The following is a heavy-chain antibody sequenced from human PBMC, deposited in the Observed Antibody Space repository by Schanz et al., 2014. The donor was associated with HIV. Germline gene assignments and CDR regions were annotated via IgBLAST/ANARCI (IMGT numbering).Heavy chain of an antibody. CDR2: IIPIFGTA. CDR3: ARDQMNYDGWSGYLY. D-gene: IGHD3-3*01. J-gene: IGHJ4*02. CDR1: GGTFSSYA. Sequence: QVWLVQSGAEVKKPGASVRVSCKASGGTFSSYAISWVRQAPGQGLEWMGGIIPIFGTANYAQKFQGRVTITANNATSTAYMEMSSLRSEDTAVYYGARDQMNYDGWSGYLYWGQGTLVTVSS. V-gene: IGHV1-69*06.